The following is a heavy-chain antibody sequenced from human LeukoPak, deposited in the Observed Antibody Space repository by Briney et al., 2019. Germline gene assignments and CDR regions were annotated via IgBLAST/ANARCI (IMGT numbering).Heavy chain of an antibody. CDR3: AKHCGGDCYGMDV. J-gene: IGHJ6*02. CDR2: IKQDGSEK. CDR1: GFTFSSYW. Sequence: GGSLRLSCTASGFTFSSYWMSWVRQAPGKGLEWVANIKQDGSEKDYVDSVKGRFTIFRDNAKNSVYLQMNSLRVEDTAVYYCAKHCGGDCYGMDVWGQGTTVTVSS. V-gene: IGHV3-7*01. D-gene: IGHD2-21*01.